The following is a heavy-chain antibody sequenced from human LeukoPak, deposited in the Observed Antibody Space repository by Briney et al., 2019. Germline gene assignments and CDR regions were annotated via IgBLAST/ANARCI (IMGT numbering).Heavy chain of an antibody. J-gene: IGHJ5*02. CDR1: GFTFSSYD. CDR2: IGTAGDT. V-gene: IGHV3-13*01. D-gene: IGHD2-2*01. Sequence: GGSLRLSCAASGFTFSSYDMHWVRQATGKGLEWVSAIGTAGDTYYPGSVKGRFTISRENAKNSLYLQMNGLRAGDTAVYYCARGESYCSSTSCYNWFDPWGQGTLVTVSS. CDR3: ARGESYCSSTSCYNWFDP.